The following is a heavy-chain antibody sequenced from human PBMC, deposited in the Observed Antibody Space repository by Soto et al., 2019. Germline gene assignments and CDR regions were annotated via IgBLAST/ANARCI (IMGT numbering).Heavy chain of an antibody. V-gene: IGHV3-74*01. Sequence: SGGSLRLSCVGSGFSFSSYWVHWVRQPPGKGLEWVSRINAGGTSISYADSVKGRFTISRDNAKNTLYLQMDVFGVDDTAVYYCARAGSYRFDYWGLGTLVTVSS. J-gene: IGHJ4*02. CDR3: ARAGSYRFDY. CDR2: INAGGTSI. D-gene: IGHD3-10*01. CDR1: GFSFSSYW.